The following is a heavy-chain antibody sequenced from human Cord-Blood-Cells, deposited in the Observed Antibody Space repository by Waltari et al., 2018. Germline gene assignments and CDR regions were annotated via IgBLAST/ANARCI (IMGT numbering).Heavy chain of an antibody. CDR2: INHSGST. CDR1: GGSFSGYY. CDR3: VRGSSSWYGY. D-gene: IGHD6-13*01. Sequence: QVQLQQWGAGLLKPSETLSLTCAVYGGSFSGYYWSWVRQPPGKGLEWIGEINHSGSTNYNPSLKSRVTISVDTSKNQFSLKLSSVTAADTAVYYCVRGSSSWYGYWGQGTLVTVSS. J-gene: IGHJ4*02. V-gene: IGHV4-34*01.